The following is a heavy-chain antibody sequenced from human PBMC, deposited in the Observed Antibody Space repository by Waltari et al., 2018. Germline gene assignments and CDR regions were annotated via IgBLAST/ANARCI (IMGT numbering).Heavy chain of an antibody. CDR2: IKQDGGGK. D-gene: IGHD2-21*02. V-gene: IGHV3-7*01. CDR3: ARDLWVTGGFDY. Sequence: EVQLVESGGGLVQPGGSLRLSCAASGFTFSSYWMSWVRQAPGKGLEWVPNIKQDGGGKYYGDFVKGRFTISRDNAKNSLYLQMNSLRAEDTAVYYCARDLWVTGGFDYWGQGTLVTVSS. CDR1: GFTFSSYW. J-gene: IGHJ4*02.